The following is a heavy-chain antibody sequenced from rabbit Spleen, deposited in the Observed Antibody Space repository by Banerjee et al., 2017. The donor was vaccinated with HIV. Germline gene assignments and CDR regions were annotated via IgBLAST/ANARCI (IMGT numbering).Heavy chain of an antibody. D-gene: IGHD1-1*01. CDR1: GFSFSSSYW. CDR2: IDAGSKGST. CDR3: ARDTSTSFSTYGMDL. Sequence: QEQLEESGGDLVKPEGSLTLTCTASGFSFSSSYWICWVRQAPGKGLEWIACIDAGSKGSTYYASWAKGRFTISKTSSTTVTLQMTSLTAADTATYFCARDTSTSFSTYGMDLWGPGTLVTVS. J-gene: IGHJ6*01. V-gene: IGHV1S45*01.